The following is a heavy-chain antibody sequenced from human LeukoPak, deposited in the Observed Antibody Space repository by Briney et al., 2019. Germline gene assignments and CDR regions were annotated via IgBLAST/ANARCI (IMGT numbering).Heavy chain of an antibody. CDR1: GFTFSNYN. J-gene: IGHJ4*02. Sequence: GSLRLSCAASGFTFSNYNMNWVRQAPGKGLEWLSYISSSSNTIYYADSVKGRFTVSRDNAKNSPYLQMNSLRAEDTAVYYCARDPCSSTSCLDNWGQGTLVTVSS. V-gene: IGHV3-48*01. D-gene: IGHD2-2*01. CDR2: ISSSSNTI. CDR3: ARDPCSSTSCLDN.